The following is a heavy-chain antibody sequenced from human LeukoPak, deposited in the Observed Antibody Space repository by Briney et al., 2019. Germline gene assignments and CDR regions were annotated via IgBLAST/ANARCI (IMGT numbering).Heavy chain of an antibody. CDR1: GFTFADYG. J-gene: IGHJ3*02. CDR3: AREWFGELFGSIDAFDI. V-gene: IGHV3-20*04. Sequence: GGSLRLSCAASGFTFADYGMSWVRQAPGKGLEWVSGINWNGGSTGYADSVKGRFTISRDNAKNSLYLQMNSLRAEDTALYYCAREWFGELFGSIDAFDIWGQGTMVTVSS. CDR2: INWNGGST. D-gene: IGHD3-10*01.